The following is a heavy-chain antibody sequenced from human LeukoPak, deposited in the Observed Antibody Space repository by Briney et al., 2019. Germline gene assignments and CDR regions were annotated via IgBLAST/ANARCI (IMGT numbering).Heavy chain of an antibody. CDR2: ISAYNGNT. V-gene: IGHV1-18*01. CDR1: GYTFTSYG. D-gene: IGHD2-2*01. CDR3: ARGPPAPTYYYYYMDV. J-gene: IGHJ6*03. Sequence: GASVKVSCKASGYTFTSYGISWVRQAPGQGLEWMGWISAYNGNTNYAQKFQGRVTMTRDTSISTAYMELSRLRSDDTAVYYCARGPPAPTYYYYYMDVWGKGTTVTVSS.